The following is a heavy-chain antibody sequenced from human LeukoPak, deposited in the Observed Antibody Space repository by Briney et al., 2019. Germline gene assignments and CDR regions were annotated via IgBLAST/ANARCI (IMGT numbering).Heavy chain of an antibody. D-gene: IGHD3-10*01. V-gene: IGHV2-5*02. Sequence: SGPTLVKPTQTLPLTCTFSGFSLSSSGVGVGWIRQPPGKALEWLAYIYWDDDNRYSPSLKTRLTVTKDTSKNEVVLTMTNMDPADTGTYFCAHRLVREGAWFDPWGQGTLVTVSS. CDR2: IYWDDDN. J-gene: IGHJ5*02. CDR1: GFSLSSSGVG. CDR3: AHRLVREGAWFDP.